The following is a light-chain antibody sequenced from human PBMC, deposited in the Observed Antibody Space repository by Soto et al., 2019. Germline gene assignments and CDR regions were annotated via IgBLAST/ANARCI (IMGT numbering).Light chain of an antibody. CDR2: GAS. J-gene: IGKJ4*01. CDR3: QQYNDWLT. CDR1: QSVSST. V-gene: IGKV3-15*01. Sequence: EIMMTQSPDTLSVSPGERATLFCRASQSVSSTVAWYQQRPGQAPRLLIYGASTRATGIPARFSGSGSGTEFTLTISSLQSEDFAVYYCQQYNDWLTFGGGTKVEIK.